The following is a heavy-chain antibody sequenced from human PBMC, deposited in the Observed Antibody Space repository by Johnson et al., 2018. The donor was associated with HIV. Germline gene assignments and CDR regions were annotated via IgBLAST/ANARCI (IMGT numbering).Heavy chain of an antibody. V-gene: IGHV3-25*03. CDR1: QFTFSSYY. CDR3: ATSGDKYSSNWGDAFDI. CDR2: VNPNGCIT. J-gene: IGHJ3*02. Sequence: VQLVESGGGLAKPAWSPRLSCGASQFTFSSYYMNCVRQASGNGLELVGQVNPNGCITYLIDSDKDRFSTSRDNAKNTLHLQMNSLRAEDTAVYYCATSGDKYSSNWGDAFDIWGQGTMVTVSS. D-gene: IGHD6-13*01.